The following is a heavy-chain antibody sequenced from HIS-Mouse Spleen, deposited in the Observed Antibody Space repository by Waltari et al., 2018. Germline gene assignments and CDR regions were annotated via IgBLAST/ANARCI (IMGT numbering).Heavy chain of an antibody. CDR1: GGSISSYY. D-gene: IGHD7-27*01. V-gene: IGHV4-59*01. J-gene: IGHJ3*02. CDR3: ARRLGNDAFDI. CDR2: IYYSGST. Sequence: QVQLQESGPGLVKPSETLSLPCTVSGGSISSYYWIWIRQPPGKGLEWIGYIYYSGSTNYNPSLKSRVTISVDTSKNQFSLKLSSVTAADTAVYYCARRLGNDAFDIWGQGTMVTVSS.